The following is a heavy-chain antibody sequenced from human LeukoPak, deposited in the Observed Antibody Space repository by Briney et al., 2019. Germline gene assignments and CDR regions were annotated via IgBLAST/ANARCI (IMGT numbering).Heavy chain of an antibody. Sequence: SETLSLTCAVYGGSFSGYYWSWLRQPPGKGLEWIGEINHSGRTNYNPSLKSRVTISVDTSKNQFSLKLNFVTAADTAMYYCARMFRSSWYINWFDPWGQGTLVTVSS. CDR1: GGSFSGYY. CDR2: INHSGRT. J-gene: IGHJ5*02. CDR3: ARMFRSSWYINWFDP. V-gene: IGHV4-34*01. D-gene: IGHD6-13*01.